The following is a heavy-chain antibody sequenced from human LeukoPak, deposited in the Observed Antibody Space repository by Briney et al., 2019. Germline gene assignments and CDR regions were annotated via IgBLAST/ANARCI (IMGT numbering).Heavy chain of an antibody. CDR2: ISSSGSTI. CDR3: ARELFVWFGDWHGMDV. Sequence: PGGSLRLSCAASGFTFSDYHMSWIRQAPGKGLEWVSYISSSGSTIYYADSVKGRFTISRDNAKNSPYLQMDSLRAEDTAVYYCARELFVWFGDWHGMDVWGQGTTVTVSS. CDR1: GFTFSDYH. V-gene: IGHV3-11*01. J-gene: IGHJ6*02. D-gene: IGHD3-10*01.